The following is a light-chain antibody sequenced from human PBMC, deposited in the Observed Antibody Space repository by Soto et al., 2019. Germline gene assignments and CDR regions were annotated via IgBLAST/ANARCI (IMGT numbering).Light chain of an antibody. V-gene: IGKV3-11*01. CDR2: DAS. Sequence: DIVLTQSPGTLSLSPGERASLSCRASQSVTSNSLAWYQQKPGQAPRLVIFDASNRANGVPARFGGSGSGTDFTLTINSLEPEDFAVYYCQQRNVWPPLTFGQGTRLEIK. CDR3: QQRNVWPPLT. J-gene: IGKJ5*01. CDR1: QSVTSN.